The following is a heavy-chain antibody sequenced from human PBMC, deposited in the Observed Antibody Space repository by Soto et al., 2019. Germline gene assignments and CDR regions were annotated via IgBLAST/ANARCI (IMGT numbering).Heavy chain of an antibody. J-gene: IGHJ4*02. CDR3: ARGGQWLPHDY. CDR1: GGSFSGYY. CDR2: INHSGST. D-gene: IGHD6-19*01. V-gene: IGHV4-34*01. Sequence: SETLSLTCAVYGGSFSGYYWSWIRQPPGKGLEWIGEINHSGSTNYNPSLKSRVTISVDTSKNQFSLKLSSVTAADTAVYYCARGGQWLPHDYWGQGTLVTVLL.